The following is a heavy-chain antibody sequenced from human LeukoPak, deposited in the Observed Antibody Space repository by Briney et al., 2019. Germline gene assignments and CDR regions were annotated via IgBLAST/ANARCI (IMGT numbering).Heavy chain of an antibody. Sequence: ASVKVSCKASGYILTSYVISWVRQAPGQGLEWMGWISSYKGNTNYAQKLQGRVTMTTDTSTSTAYMELRSLRSDDTAVYYCARVSSGRKEDAFDIWGQGTMVTVSS. CDR3: ARVSSGRKEDAFDI. V-gene: IGHV1-18*01. J-gene: IGHJ3*02. CDR2: ISSYKGNT. CDR1: GYILTSYV. D-gene: IGHD3-22*01.